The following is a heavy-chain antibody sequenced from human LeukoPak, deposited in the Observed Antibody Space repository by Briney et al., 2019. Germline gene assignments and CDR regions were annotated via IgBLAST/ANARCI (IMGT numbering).Heavy chain of an antibody. CDR3: ARALTTLTYEGY. D-gene: IGHD1-1*01. J-gene: IGHJ4*02. CDR2: IKEDGSEI. Sequence: GGSLRLSCAASGFIFNNYWMTWVRQTPGKGLEFVANIKEDGSEIFYLDSVKGRFTISRDNAKNSLYLQMNSLRVEDTAVYYCARALTTLTYEGYWGQGTLVTVSS. CDR1: GFIFNNYW. V-gene: IGHV3-7*01.